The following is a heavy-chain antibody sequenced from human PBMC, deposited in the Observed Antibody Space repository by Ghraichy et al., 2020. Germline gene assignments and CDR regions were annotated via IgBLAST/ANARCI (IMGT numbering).Heavy chain of an antibody. CDR3: AREATVAGGFDP. CDR2: ISFDGNNK. V-gene: IGHV3-30-3*01. J-gene: IGHJ5*02. CDR1: GFTFTGYA. D-gene: IGHD6-19*01. Sequence: LSLTCAASGFTFTGYAMHWVRQTPGKGLEWVAVISFDGNNKYYADSVKGRFTISRDNSKNTLYLQMNSLRGEDTAVYYCAREATVAGGFDPWGQGTLVTVSS.